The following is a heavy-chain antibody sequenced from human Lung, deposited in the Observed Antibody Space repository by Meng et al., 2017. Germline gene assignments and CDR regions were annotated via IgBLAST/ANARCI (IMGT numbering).Heavy chain of an antibody. CDR2: ISSSSSYI. CDR1: GFTFSSYS. CDR3: ASFDYLYYYYGMDV. D-gene: IGHD3-9*01. V-gene: IGHV3-21*01. J-gene: IGHJ6*02. Sequence: GESLKISCAASGFTFSSYSMNWVRQAPGKGLEWVSSISSSSSYIYYADSVKGRFTISRDNAKNSLYLQMNSLRAEDTAVYYWASFDYLYYYYGMDVWGQGTTVTVSS.